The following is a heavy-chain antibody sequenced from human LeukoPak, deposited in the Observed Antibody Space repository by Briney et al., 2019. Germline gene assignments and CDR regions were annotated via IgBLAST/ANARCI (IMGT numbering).Heavy chain of an antibody. CDR2: INSDGSST. V-gene: IGHV3-74*01. CDR3: VRLSWELGDGGVT. CDR1: GFTFSSYW. D-gene: IGHD1-26*01. J-gene: IGHJ5*02. Sequence: GGSLRLSCAASGFTFSSYWMHWVRQAPGKGLVWISRINSDGSSTSYADSVKGRFTISRDNAKNTLYQQMNSLRAEDTAVYYCVRLSWELGDGGVTWGQGTLVTVSS.